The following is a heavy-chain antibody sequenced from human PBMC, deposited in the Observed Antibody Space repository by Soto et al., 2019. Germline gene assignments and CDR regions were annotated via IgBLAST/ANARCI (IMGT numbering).Heavy chain of an antibody. D-gene: IGHD6-6*01. J-gene: IGHJ6*02. Sequence: SETLSLTCTVSGGSISSYYWSWSRQPPGKGLEWIGYIYYSGSTNYNPSLKSRVTMSVDTSKNQFSLKLSSVTAADTAVYYCARGVAARPPLYYYYYGMDVWGQGTTVTVSS. CDR1: GGSISSYY. CDR3: ARGVAARPPLYYYYYGMDV. V-gene: IGHV4-59*12. CDR2: IYYSGST.